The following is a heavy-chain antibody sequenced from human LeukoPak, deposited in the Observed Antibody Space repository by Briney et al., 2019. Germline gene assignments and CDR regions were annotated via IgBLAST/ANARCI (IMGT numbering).Heavy chain of an antibody. CDR1: GFTFSSYD. Sequence: PGGSLRLSCAASGFTFSSYDMHWVRQATGKGLEWVSAIGTAGDTYYPGSVKGRFIISRENAKNSLYLQMNSLRAGDTAVYYCARGRGYSYGRLNYFDYWGQGTLVTVSS. CDR3: ARGRGYSYGRLNYFDY. CDR2: IGTAGDT. V-gene: IGHV3-13*01. J-gene: IGHJ4*02. D-gene: IGHD5-18*01.